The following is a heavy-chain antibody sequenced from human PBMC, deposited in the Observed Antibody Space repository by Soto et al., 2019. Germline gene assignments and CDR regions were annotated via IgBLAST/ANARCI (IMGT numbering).Heavy chain of an antibody. CDR2: IYYSGST. CDR3: ARDPRIRGGYSYGYFDY. V-gene: IGHV4-30-4*01. D-gene: IGHD5-18*01. CDR1: GGSISSGDYY. Sequence: SETLSLTCTVSGGSISSGDYYWSWIRQPPGKGLEWIGYIYYSGSTYYNPSLKSRVTISVDTSKNQFSLKLSSVTAADTAVYYCARDPRIRGGYSYGYFDYWGQGTLVTVS. J-gene: IGHJ4*02.